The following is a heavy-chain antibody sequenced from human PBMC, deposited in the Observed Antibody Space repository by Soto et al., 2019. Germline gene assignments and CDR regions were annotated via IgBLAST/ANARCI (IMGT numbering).Heavy chain of an antibody. CDR1: GYSFTSHW. J-gene: IGHJ4*02. V-gene: IGHV5-51*01. D-gene: IGHD2-2*01. CDR3: ARLKGYWRGSCCYGGGGIDY. Sequence: PGESLKISCKGSGYSFTSHWIGWVRQMPGKGLEWMGIIYPGDSDTRYSPSFQGQVTISADKSISTAYLQWSSLKASDTAMYYWARLKGYWRGSCCYGGGGIDYWGQGTLVTVSS. CDR2: IYPGDSDT.